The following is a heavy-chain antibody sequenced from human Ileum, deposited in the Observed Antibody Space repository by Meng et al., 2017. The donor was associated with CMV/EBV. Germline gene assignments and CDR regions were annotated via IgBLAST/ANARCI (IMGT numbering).Heavy chain of an antibody. D-gene: IGHD3-10*01. V-gene: IGHV4-31*02. CDR3: ARKRRDYYGSGSPYVDY. Sequence: SISSGGYYWSWIRQHPGKGLEWIGYIYYSGSTYYNPSLKSRVTISVDTSKNQFSLKLSSVTAADTAVYYCARKRRDYYGSGSPYVDYWGQGTLVTVSS. CDR2: IYYSGST. J-gene: IGHJ4*02. CDR1: SISSGGYY.